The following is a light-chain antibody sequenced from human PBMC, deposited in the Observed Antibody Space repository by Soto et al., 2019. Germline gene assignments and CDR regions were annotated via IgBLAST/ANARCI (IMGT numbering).Light chain of an antibody. V-gene: IGLV1-44*01. CDR3: AAWDDSLNGVV. J-gene: IGLJ2*01. Sequence: QSVLTQPPSASGTPGQWVTVSCSGSSSNIGTNTVNWYQQFPGTAPKLLIYSNNQRPSGVPDRFSGSKSGTSASLAISWLQSEDEADYYCAAWDDSLNGVVFGGGTKLTVL. CDR1: SSNIGTNT. CDR2: SNN.